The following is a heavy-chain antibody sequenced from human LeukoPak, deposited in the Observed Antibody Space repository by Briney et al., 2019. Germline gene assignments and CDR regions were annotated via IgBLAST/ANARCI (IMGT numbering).Heavy chain of an antibody. Sequence: GRSLRLSCAASGFTFSTFGMHWVRQAPGKGLEWVSGISWNSGSIGYADSVKGRFTISRDNAKNSLYLQMNSLRAEDTALYYCAKDIVATLDWYFDLWGRGTLVTVSS. CDR1: GFTFSTFG. CDR2: ISWNSGSI. V-gene: IGHV3-9*01. D-gene: IGHD5-12*01. CDR3: AKDIVATLDWYFDL. J-gene: IGHJ2*01.